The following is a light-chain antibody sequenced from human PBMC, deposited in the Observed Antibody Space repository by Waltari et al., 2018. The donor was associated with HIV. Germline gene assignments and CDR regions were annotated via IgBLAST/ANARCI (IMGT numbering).Light chain of an antibody. J-gene: IGLJ3*02. CDR2: SNN. V-gene: IGLV1-44*01. CDR3: AARDDSLNAWV. CDR1: SSNVGSNP. Sequence: QSFLTQPPSASGTPGRRVINSCSGNSSNVGSNPVNWYRQVPGRAPKLLMFSNNHRPAGVTDRFSGSKSGTSASLAIKGRQSEDEADYYCAARDDSLNAWVFGGGTKLTVL.